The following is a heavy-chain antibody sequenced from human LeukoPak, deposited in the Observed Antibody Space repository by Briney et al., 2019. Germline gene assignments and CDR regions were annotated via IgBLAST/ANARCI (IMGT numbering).Heavy chain of an antibody. CDR2: INHSGST. Sequence: SDTLSLTCAVYGRSYSGYYWSWLRQPPEKGLEWIGEINHSGSTYYNPSLKSRVTISVDTSKNQFSLKLSSVAAADTPVYYCARVIFGLNWGEESLDSVSS. CDR1: GRSYSGYY. V-gene: IGHV4-34*01. CDR3: ARVIFGLN. D-gene: IGHD3-3*01. J-gene: IGHJ4*02.